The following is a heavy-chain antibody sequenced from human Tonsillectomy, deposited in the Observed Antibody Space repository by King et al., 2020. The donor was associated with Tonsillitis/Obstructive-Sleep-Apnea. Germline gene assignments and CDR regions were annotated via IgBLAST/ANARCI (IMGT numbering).Heavy chain of an antibody. J-gene: IGHJ4*02. CDR3: ANRCSSTSCYEYY. Sequence: VQLVESGGGLVQPGGSLRLSCAASGFTFSSYAMSWVRQAPGKGLEWVSAISGSGGSTYYADSVKGRFTISRDNSKNTLYLQMNSLGAEDTAVYYCANRCSSTSCYEYYWGQGTLVTVSS. CDR2: ISGSGGST. D-gene: IGHD2-2*01. V-gene: IGHV3-23*04. CDR1: GFTFSSYA.